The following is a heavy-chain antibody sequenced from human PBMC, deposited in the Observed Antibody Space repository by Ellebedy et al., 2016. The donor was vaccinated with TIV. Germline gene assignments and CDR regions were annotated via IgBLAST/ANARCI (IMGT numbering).Heavy chain of an antibody. CDR1: GFTFSSYA. CDR3: ARGFGDDYYDSSGYNDY. Sequence: GGSLRLXXAASGFTFSSYAMHWVRQAPGKGLEWVAVISYDGSNKYYADSVKGRFTISRDNSKNTLYLQMNSLRAEDTAVYYYARGFGDDYYDSSGYNDYWGQGTLVTVSS. V-gene: IGHV3-30-3*01. D-gene: IGHD3-22*01. J-gene: IGHJ4*02. CDR2: ISYDGSNK.